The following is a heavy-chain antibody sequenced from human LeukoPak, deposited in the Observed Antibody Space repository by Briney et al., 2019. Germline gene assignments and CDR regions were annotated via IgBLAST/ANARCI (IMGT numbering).Heavy chain of an antibody. CDR1: GGTFSSYA. CDR2: IIPIFGTA. CDR3: ASSQDIVVVPAAMGAFDI. D-gene: IGHD2-2*01. V-gene: IGHV1-69*01. J-gene: IGHJ3*02. Sequence: SVKVSCKASGGTFSSYAISWVRQAPGQGLEWMGGIIPIFGTANYAQKFQGRVTITADESTSAAYMELSSLGSEDTAVYYCASSQDIVVVPAAMGAFDIWGQGTMVTVSS.